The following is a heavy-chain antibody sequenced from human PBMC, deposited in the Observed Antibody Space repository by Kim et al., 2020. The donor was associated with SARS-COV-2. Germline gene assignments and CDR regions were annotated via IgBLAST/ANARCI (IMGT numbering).Heavy chain of an antibody. Sequence: GGSLRLSCAASGFTFTTAWMSWVRQAPGKGLEWVGLIKGQTDGGTANYAAPVEARFTMSRDESKKTLYLQMNSLKIEDTAVYYCTAGIAAAMGDYWGQGILVTVSS. CDR1: GFTFTTAW. J-gene: IGHJ4*02. CDR2: IKGQTDGGTA. V-gene: IGHV3-15*01. CDR3: TAGIAAAMGDY. D-gene: IGHD6-13*01.